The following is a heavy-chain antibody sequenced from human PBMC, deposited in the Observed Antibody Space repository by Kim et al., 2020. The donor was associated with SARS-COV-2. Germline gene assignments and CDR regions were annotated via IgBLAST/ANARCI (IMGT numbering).Heavy chain of an antibody. V-gene: IGHV3-23*01. CDR3: AKRGWSDSSGYYDYYYGMDV. Sequence: GGSLRLSCAASGFTFSSYAMSWVRQAPGKGLEWVSAISGSGGSTYYADSVKGRFTISRDNSKNTLYLQMNSLRAEDTAVYYCAKRGWSDSSGYYDYYYGMDVWGQGTTVTVSS. CDR1: GFTFSSYA. CDR2: ISGSGGST. J-gene: IGHJ6*02. D-gene: IGHD3-22*01.